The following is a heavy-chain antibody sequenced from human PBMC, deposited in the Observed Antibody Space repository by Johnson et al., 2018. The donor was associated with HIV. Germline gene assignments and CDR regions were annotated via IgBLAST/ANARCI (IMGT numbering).Heavy chain of an antibody. J-gene: IGHJ3*02. CDR3: AKETRDSRSAFDI. Sequence: VQLVESGGGLDQPGGSLRLSCAASGFTFSSYWMSWVRQAPGKGLEWVANINQDGSNKYYADSMKGRFTISRDNSKKTLYLQMNSLRPEDTAVYYCAKETRDSRSAFDIWGQGTMVTVSS. CDR2: INQDGSNK. CDR1: GFTFSSYW. D-gene: IGHD3-22*01. V-gene: IGHV3-7*01.